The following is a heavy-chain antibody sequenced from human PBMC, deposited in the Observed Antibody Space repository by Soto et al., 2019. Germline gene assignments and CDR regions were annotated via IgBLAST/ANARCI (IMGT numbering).Heavy chain of an antibody. Sequence: GGSLRLSCAASGFTFSSYDMHWVRQAPGKGLEWVAVISYDGSNKYYADSVKGRFTISRDNSKNTLYLQMNSLRAEDTAVYYCAKDLGHGGRGAFDIWGQGTMVTVSS. CDR1: GFTFSSYD. V-gene: IGHV3-30*18. CDR2: ISYDGSNK. J-gene: IGHJ3*02. CDR3: AKDLGHGGRGAFDI. D-gene: IGHD7-27*01.